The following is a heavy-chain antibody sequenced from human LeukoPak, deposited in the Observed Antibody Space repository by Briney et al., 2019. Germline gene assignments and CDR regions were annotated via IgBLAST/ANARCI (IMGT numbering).Heavy chain of an antibody. V-gene: IGHV1-46*01. CDR1: GGTFSSYA. CDR2: INPSGGST. D-gene: IGHD6-6*01. Sequence: GASVKVSCKASGGTFSSYAISWVRQAPGQGLEWMGIINPSGGSTSYAQKFQGRVTMTRDTSTNTVYMELSSLRSEDTAVYYCARDRAAPPNEWFDPWGQGTLVTVSS. CDR3: ARDRAAPPNEWFDP. J-gene: IGHJ5*02.